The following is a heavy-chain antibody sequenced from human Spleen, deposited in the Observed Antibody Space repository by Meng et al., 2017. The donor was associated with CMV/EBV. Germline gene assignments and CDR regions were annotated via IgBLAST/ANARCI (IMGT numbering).Heavy chain of an antibody. V-gene: IGHV4-39*07. J-gene: IGHJ4*02. CDR1: GGSISSRSYY. Sequence: GPGLVKPSESLSTTSTSSGGSISSRSYYWGWIRQPPGKGLEWIGSIYSSGSTYYTPSLKSRVTISVDTSKNQFSLKLSSVTASDTAMYYCARDQGYWGQGTLVTVSS. CDR2: IYSSGST. CDR3: ARDQGY.